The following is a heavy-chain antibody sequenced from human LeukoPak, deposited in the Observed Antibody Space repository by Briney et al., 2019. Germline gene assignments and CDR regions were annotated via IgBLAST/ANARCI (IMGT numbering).Heavy chain of an antibody. Sequence: ASVKLSCKASGYTFTSYDINWVRQAAGQGLEWMGWMNPNSGNIGYAQKFQDRVTMTTNTPISTAYMELSSLRSEDTAVYYCVRGYDSRGYSPVDSWGQGTLVTVSS. V-gene: IGHV1-8*01. CDR3: VRGYDSRGYSPVDS. CDR2: MNPNSGNI. J-gene: IGHJ4*02. D-gene: IGHD3-22*01. CDR1: GYTFTSYD.